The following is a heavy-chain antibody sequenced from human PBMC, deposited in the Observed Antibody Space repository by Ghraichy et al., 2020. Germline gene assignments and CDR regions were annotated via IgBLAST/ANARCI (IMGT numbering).Heavy chain of an antibody. CDR2: ISSSSGYI. D-gene: IGHD3-3*01. V-gene: IGHV3-21*01. J-gene: IGHJ4*02. CDR3: ARDRGSGYDYWSGYLSG. CDR1: GFTLTNYY. Sequence: GGSRRLSCAASGFTLTNYYMNWVRQAPGKGLEWVSSISSSSGYIYYADSVKGRFTISRDNAMNSLYLEMNSLRAEDTAVYYCARDRGSGYDYWSGYLSGWGQGTLVTVSS.